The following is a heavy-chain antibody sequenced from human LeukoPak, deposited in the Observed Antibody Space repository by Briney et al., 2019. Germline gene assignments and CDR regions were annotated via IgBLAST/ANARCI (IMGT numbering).Heavy chain of an antibody. Sequence: SETLSLTCTVSGGSISSYYWIWIRQPPAKGLEWIGYIYYSGSSNYNPSLKSRVTISVDTSKNQFSLKLSSVTAADTAVYYCARGASRPDYWGQGTLVTVSS. V-gene: IGHV4-59*13. CDR3: ARGASRPDY. J-gene: IGHJ4*02. CDR2: IYYSGSS. CDR1: GGSISSYY.